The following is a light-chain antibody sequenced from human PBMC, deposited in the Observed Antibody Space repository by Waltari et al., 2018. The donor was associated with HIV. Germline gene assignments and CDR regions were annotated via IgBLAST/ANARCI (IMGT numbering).Light chain of an antibody. Sequence: EIVLTQSPATLSLSPGDRATLSCRASLSIVTYLAWYQQKLGQAPRLLIYDASKRATTIPSRFSGSGSGKDFTLTINSLEPEDFAVYYCQHRSSWPLKFGGGTRVEIK. CDR1: LSIVTY. CDR2: DAS. CDR3: QHRSSWPLK. V-gene: IGKV3-11*01. J-gene: IGKJ4*02.